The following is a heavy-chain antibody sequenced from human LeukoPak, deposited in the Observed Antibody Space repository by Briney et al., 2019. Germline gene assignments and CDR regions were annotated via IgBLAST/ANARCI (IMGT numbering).Heavy chain of an antibody. CDR3: ARDGLGIAY. J-gene: IGHJ4*02. V-gene: IGHV3-48*04. D-gene: IGHD7-27*01. CDR1: RFIFSNCW. Sequence: GGSLRLSCAASRFIFSNCWMSWVRQAPGKGLEWVSYISSSGSTIYYADSVKGRFTISRDNAKNSLYLQMNSLRAEDTAVYYCARDGLGIAYWGQGTLVTVSS. CDR2: ISSSGSTI.